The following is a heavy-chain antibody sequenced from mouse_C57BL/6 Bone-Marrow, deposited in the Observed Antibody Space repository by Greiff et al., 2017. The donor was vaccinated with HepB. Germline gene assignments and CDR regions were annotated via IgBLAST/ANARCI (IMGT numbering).Heavy chain of an antibody. CDR1: GFTFSDYG. Sequence: EVQLQESGGGLVQPGGSLKLSCAASGFTFSDYGMAWVRQATRKGPEWVAFISNLAYSIYYADTVTGRFTISRENAKNTLYLEMSSLRSEDTAMYYCARHGSSYGGWYFDFWGTGTTVTVSS. CDR3: ARHGSSYGGWYFDF. CDR2: ISNLAYSI. V-gene: IGHV5-15*01. D-gene: IGHD1-1*01. J-gene: IGHJ1*03.